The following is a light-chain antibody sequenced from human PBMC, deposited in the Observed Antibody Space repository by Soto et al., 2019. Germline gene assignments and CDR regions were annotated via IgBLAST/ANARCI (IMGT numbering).Light chain of an antibody. CDR2: RNN. V-gene: IGLV1-47*01. CDR3: AAWDDSLSGVV. CDR1: SSNIGSNH. Sequence: QSALTQPPSASGTPGQRVTISCSGSSSNIGSNHVYWYQQVPGTAPKLLIYRNNQRPSGVPDRFSGSKSGTSASLAISGLRSEDEADYYCAAWDDSLSGVVFGGGTKLTVL. J-gene: IGLJ2*01.